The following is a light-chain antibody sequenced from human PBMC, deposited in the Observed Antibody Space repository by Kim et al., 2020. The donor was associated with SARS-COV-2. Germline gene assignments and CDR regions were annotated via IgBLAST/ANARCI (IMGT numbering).Light chain of an antibody. CDR1: NLGNKY. CDR2: QDT. CDR3: QAWDSPTVV. J-gene: IGLJ2*01. V-gene: IGLV3-1*01. Sequence: VSPGQTASITCSGENLGNKYSYWYQQRPGQSPVLVISQDTKRPSGIPERFSGSNSGDTATLTISGTQAIDEADYYCQAWDSPTVVFGGGTQLTVL.